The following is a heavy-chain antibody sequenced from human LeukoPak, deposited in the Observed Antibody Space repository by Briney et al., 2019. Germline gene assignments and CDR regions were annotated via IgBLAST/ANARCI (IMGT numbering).Heavy chain of an antibody. CDR2: IYYTAGA. V-gene: IGHV4-31*03. J-gene: IGHJ4*02. D-gene: IGHD2-2*01. CDR3: ARGRRELKYAPDY. CDR1: GASMRSETHY. Sequence: PSETLSLTCTVSGASMRSETHYWRWLRQHPGKGPEWIAYIYYTAGAYYNPSLESRVSISLDASENQFSLKLSSVTAADTAVYYCARGRRELKYAPDYWGQGTLVTVSS.